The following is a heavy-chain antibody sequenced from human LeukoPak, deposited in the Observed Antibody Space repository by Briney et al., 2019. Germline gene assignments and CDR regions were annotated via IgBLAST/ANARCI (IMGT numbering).Heavy chain of an antibody. J-gene: IGHJ5*02. CDR1: GGSFSGYY. Sequence: SETLSLTCAVYGGSFSGYYWSWIRQPPGKGLEWIGYIYYSGSTNYNPSLKSRVTISVDTSKNQFSLKLSSVTAADTAVYYCARGSGTEFDPWGQGTLVTVSS. D-gene: IGHD6-13*01. V-gene: IGHV4-59*01. CDR2: IYYSGST. CDR3: ARGSGTEFDP.